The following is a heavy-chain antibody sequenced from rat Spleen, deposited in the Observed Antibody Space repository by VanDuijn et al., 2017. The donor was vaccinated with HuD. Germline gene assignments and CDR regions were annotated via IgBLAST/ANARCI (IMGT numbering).Heavy chain of an antibody. Sequence: EVQLVESGGGLVQPGRSMKLSCVASGLTFSNSGMAWIRQAPGEGLEWIASITNPGDSTFYPDSVQGRFTISRDNAKSTLYLQMNSLRSEDTATYYCTRNWDYWGRGVMVTVSS. CDR1: GLTFSNSG. V-gene: IGHV5-31*01. J-gene: IGHJ2*01. CDR3: TRNWDY. CDR2: ITNPGDST. D-gene: IGHD3-6*01.